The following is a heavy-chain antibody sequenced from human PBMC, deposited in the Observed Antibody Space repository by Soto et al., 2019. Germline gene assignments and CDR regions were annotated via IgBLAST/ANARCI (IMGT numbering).Heavy chain of an antibody. CDR2: IKSKTDGGTT. CDR3: TTGADGAAAGRDFDY. V-gene: IGHV3-15*07. Sequence: GGSLRLSCAASGFTFSNAWMNWVRQAPGKGLEWVGRIKSKTDGGTTDYAAPVKGRFTISRDDSKNTLYLQMNSLKTEDTAVYYCTTGADGAAAGRDFDYWGQGTLVTVS. CDR1: GFTFSNAW. J-gene: IGHJ4*02. D-gene: IGHD6-13*01.